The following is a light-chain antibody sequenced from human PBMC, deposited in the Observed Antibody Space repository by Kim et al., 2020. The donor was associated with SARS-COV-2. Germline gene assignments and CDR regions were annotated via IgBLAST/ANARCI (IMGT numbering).Light chain of an antibody. CDR2: KAS. CDR1: QSISSW. J-gene: IGKJ2*01. CDR3: QQYDTYSYT. V-gene: IGKV1-5*03. Sequence: SAYVGDRVNIPCRASQSISSWLAWYQQKPGKAPKVLIYKASTLQTGVPSRFSGSGSGTEFTLTISCLQPDDFATYYCQQYDTYSYTFGQGTKLEI.